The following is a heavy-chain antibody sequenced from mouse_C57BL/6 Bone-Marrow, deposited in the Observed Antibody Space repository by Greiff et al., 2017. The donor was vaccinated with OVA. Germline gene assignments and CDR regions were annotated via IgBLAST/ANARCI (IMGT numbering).Heavy chain of an antibody. V-gene: IGHV5-16*01. CDR2: INYDGSST. D-gene: IGHD1-1*01. CDR1: GFTFSDYY. Sequence: EVQLVESEGGLVQPGSSMKLSCTASGFTFSDYYMAWVRQVPEKGLEWVANINYDGSSTYYLDSLKSRFIIARDNAKNILCLQMSSLKSEDTATYYCARDPYYYGSSYYWYFDVWGTGTTVTVSS. J-gene: IGHJ1*03. CDR3: ARDPYYYGSSYYWYFDV.